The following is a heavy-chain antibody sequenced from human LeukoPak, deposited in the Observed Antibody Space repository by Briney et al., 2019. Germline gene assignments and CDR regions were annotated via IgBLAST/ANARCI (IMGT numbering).Heavy chain of an antibody. CDR1: GYSISSGYY. Sequence: SGTLSLTCTVSGYSISSGYYWGWIRQPPGKGLEWIGSIYHSGSTYYNPYLKSRGTISVDTSKNQFSLKLSSVTAADTAVYYCARDGTYYSSGYYYGLIDYWGQGTLVTVSS. CDR2: IYHSGST. J-gene: IGHJ4*02. V-gene: IGHV4-38-2*02. D-gene: IGHD3-22*01. CDR3: ARDGTYYSSGYYYGLIDY.